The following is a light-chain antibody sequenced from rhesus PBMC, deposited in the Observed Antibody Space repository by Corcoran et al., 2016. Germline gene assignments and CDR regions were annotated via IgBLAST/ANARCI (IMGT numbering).Light chain of an antibody. J-gene: IGKJ4*01. V-gene: IGKV1-36*02. Sequence: DIQMTQSPSSLSASVGDRVTITCRASQGISDYLSWYQQKPGKAPKRLINAASDLESGVPSRFSGSGSGTEITLTIRSLQPEDIVAYYCLQGDSTPLTFGGGAKVELK. CDR3: LQGDSTPLT. CDR1: QGISDY. CDR2: AAS.